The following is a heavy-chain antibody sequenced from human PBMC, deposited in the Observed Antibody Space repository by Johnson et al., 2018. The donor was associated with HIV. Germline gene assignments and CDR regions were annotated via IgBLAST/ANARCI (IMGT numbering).Heavy chain of an antibody. Sequence: VQLVESGGGLVQPGRSLRLSCAASGFTFDDYAMHWVRQAPGKGLEWVSVIYSGGSTYYADSVKGRFTISRDNSKNTLYLQTNSLRGEDTAVYYWARGGYSGYDAFDIWGQGTMVTVSS. J-gene: IGHJ3*02. CDR3: ARGGYSGYDAFDI. D-gene: IGHD5-12*01. V-gene: IGHV3-66*01. CDR2: IYSGGST. CDR1: GFTFDDYA.